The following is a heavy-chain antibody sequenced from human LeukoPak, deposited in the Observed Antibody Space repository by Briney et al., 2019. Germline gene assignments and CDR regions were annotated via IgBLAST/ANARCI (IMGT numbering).Heavy chain of an antibody. Sequence: PGGSLRLSCAASGFTFSSYGMHWVRQAPGKGLVWVSRINSDGINTSYADSVKGRFTISRDNAKNTLNLQMNSLRAEDTAVYYCAKSGYSSSWYVSGDNWFDPWGQGTLVTVSS. CDR2: INSDGINT. CDR1: GFTFSSYG. V-gene: IGHV3-74*01. D-gene: IGHD6-13*01. J-gene: IGHJ5*02. CDR3: AKSGYSSSWYVSGDNWFDP.